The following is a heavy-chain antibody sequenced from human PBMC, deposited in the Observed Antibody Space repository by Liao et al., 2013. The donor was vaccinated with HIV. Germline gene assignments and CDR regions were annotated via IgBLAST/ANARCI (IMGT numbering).Heavy chain of an antibody. D-gene: IGHD2-2*01. CDR3: ARTTVPDVIGAFDI. Sequence: QVQLQESGPGLVKPSQTLSLTCSVSGGSIRGGSYYWGWIRQPAGKGLEWVGHIYSSGSSNYNPALKSRVAISADTSKNQVSLKLTSVTAADTAVYYCARTTVPDVIGAFDIWGQGTMVTVSS. V-gene: IGHV4-61*02. CDR1: GGSIRGGSYY. CDR2: IYSSGSS. J-gene: IGHJ3*02.